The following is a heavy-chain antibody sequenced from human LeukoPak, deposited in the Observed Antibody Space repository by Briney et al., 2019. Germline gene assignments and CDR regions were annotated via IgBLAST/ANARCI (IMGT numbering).Heavy chain of an antibody. CDR1: GYTFTSYG. Sequence: ASVKVSCKASGYTFTSYGISWVRQAPGQGLEWMGWISAYNGNTNYAQKLQGRVTMTTDTSTCTAYMELRSLRSDDTAVYYCARDQFRCSGGSCYRFLGQLWGQGTLVTVSS. V-gene: IGHV1-18*01. D-gene: IGHD2-15*01. CDR2: ISAYNGNT. CDR3: ARDQFRCSGGSCYRFLGQL. J-gene: IGHJ1*01.